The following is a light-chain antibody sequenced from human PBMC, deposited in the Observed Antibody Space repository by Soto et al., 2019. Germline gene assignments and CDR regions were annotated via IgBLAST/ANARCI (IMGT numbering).Light chain of an antibody. CDR1: QGIGSD. Sequence: AIEMTQSPSSLSASVGDRVTITCRASQGIGSDLAWYQQRPGKAPKLLLYAVSSLQNGVPSRFSGSGSGTDFTLTISSLQPEDFASYYCLQDHNLLTFGGGTKVETK. CDR2: AVS. V-gene: IGKV1-6*01. CDR3: LQDHNLLT. J-gene: IGKJ4*01.